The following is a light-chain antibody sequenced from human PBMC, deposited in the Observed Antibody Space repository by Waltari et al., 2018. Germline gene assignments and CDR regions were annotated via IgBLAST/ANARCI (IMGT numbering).Light chain of an antibody. Sequence: EVVLTQSPDTLSLSPGDRATLSCRASQSVSTNVAWYQQKPGQGTRLLIYDASSRATGIPARFSGSGSGTDFTLTISSLEPEDFAIYYCQQRNSWPLTFGGGTKVDIK. CDR3: QQRNSWPLT. CDR1: QSVSTN. CDR2: DAS. V-gene: IGKV3-11*01. J-gene: IGKJ4*01.